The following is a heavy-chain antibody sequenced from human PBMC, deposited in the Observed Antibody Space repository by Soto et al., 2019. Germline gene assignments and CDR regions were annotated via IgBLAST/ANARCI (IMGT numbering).Heavy chain of an antibody. J-gene: IGHJ4*02. CDR3: AIETYYYDSSGYDYFDY. D-gene: IGHD3-22*01. V-gene: IGHV1-18*01. Sequence: QVQLVQSGAEVKKPGASVKVSCKASGYTFTSYGISWVRQAPGQGLEWMGWISAYNGNTNYAQKLQGRVTMTTDTSTSTAYMDLRSLRSDDTPVYYCAIETYYYDSSGYDYFDYWGQGTLVTVSS. CDR2: ISAYNGNT. CDR1: GYTFTSYG.